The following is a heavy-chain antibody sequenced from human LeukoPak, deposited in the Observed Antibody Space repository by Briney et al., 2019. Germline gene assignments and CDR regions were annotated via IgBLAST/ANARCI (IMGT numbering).Heavy chain of an antibody. CDR1: GYTFTSYD. CDR3: ATGAKYYYDSSGYYPKKYFDY. CDR2: MNPNSGNT. J-gene: IGHJ4*02. V-gene: IGHV1-8*01. Sequence: ASVKVSCKASGYTFTSYDINWVRQATGQGLEWMGWMNPNSGNTGYAQKFQGRVTMTRNTSISTAYMELSSLRSEDTAVYYCATGAKYYYDSSGYYPKKYFDYWGQGTLVTVSS. D-gene: IGHD3-22*01.